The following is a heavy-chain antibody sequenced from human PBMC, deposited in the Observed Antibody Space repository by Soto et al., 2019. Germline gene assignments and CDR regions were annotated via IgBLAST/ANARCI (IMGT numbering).Heavy chain of an antibody. D-gene: IGHD3-22*01. CDR1: GGSISSSNW. Sequence: QVRLQESGPRLVKPSGTLSLTCTVSGGSISSSNWWTWVRQSPGKGLEWIGEIFHSGKTNYYPSRKSRFTRSVDKSKKQFSLRLNSVTAADTGLYCCAIDPAGIVVCAAYGIDVWGRGITVNVSS. J-gene: IGHJ6*02. V-gene: IGHV4-4*01. CDR3: AIDPAGIVVCAAYGIDV. CDR2: IFHSGKT.